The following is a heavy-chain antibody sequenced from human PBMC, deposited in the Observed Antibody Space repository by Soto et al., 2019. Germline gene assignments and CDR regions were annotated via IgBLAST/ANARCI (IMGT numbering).Heavy chain of an antibody. Sequence: ASVKVSCKASGYTFSRYGISWVRQAPGQGLEWMGWVSGYNGDTKYAQKVQGRVTMTIDTSTYTAYMELRSLTSDDTAKYYCAKNGQHLYYYYGMDVWGQGTTVTVSS. CDR3: AKNGQHLYYYYGMDV. CDR1: GYTFSRYG. V-gene: IGHV1-18*01. D-gene: IGHD2-8*01. J-gene: IGHJ6*02. CDR2: VSGYNGDT.